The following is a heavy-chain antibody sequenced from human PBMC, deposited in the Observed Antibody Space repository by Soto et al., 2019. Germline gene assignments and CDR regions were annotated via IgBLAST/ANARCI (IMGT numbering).Heavy chain of an antibody. V-gene: IGHV5-51*01. CDR2: IFPGDSET. CDR1: GYSFTSWW. D-gene: IGHD6-6*01. J-gene: IGHJ4*02. CDR3: ARGGSEYGLDY. Sequence: GESLKISCKGSGYSFTSWWIGWVRQMPGKGPEWMGIIFPGDSETRYSPSFQGQVTISVDKSISTASLQWSSLKASDTATYYCARGGSEYGLDYWGKGPRVTVAS.